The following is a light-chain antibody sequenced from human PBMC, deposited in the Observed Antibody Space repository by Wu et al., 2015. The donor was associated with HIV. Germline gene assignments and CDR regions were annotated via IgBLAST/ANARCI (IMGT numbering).Light chain of an antibody. CDR2: AAS. V-gene: IGKV1-8*01. Sequence: AIRMTQSPSSLSASTGDRVTITCRASQGISSYLAWYQQKPGKAPKLLIYAASTLQSGVPSRFSGSGSGTDFTLTISCLQSEDFATYYCQQYYSYPYTFGLGDQAGDQT. J-gene: IGKJ2*01. CDR3: QQYYSYPYT. CDR1: QGISSY.